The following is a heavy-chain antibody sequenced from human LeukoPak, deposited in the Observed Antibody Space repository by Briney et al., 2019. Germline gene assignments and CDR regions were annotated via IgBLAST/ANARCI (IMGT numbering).Heavy chain of an antibody. J-gene: IGHJ4*02. D-gene: IGHD2-15*01. V-gene: IGHV5-51*01. CDR3: ARRRSGQYFFDY. CDR1: GDTFTSYW. CDR2: IHPGDSDT. Sequence: GESLKISCEGSGDTFTSYWIGWVRRMPGRGLEWMGIIHPGDSDTRYSPSFQGQVTISADKSINTAYLQWSSLKASDTAIYYCARRRSGQYFFDYWGQGTLVTVSS.